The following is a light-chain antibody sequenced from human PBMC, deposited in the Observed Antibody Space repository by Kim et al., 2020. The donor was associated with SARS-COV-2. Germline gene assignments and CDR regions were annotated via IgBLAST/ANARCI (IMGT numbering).Light chain of an antibody. CDR3: AAWDDSLSVPYV. V-gene: IGLV1-47*01. CDR2: RNN. J-gene: IGLJ1*01. Sequence: QLVLTQPPSASGTPGQRVTISCSGSSSNIGSNYVYWYQQLPGTAPKLLIYRNNQRPSGVPDRFSGSKSGTSASLAISGLRSEDEADYYCAAWDDSLSVPYVFGTGTQLTVL. CDR1: SSNIGSNY.